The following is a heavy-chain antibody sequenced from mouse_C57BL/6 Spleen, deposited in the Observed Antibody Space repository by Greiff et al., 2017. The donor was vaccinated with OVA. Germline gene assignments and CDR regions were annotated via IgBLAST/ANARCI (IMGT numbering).Heavy chain of an antibody. CDR3: ARLRDGYDEGYYFDY. Sequence: QVQLKQSGAELVKPGASVKMSCKASGYTFTSYWITWVKQRPGQGLEWIGDIYPGSGSTNYNEKFKSKATLTVDTSSSTAYMQLSSLTSEDSAVYYCARLRDGYDEGYYFDYWGQGTTLTVSS. CDR2: IYPGSGST. J-gene: IGHJ2*01. V-gene: IGHV1-55*01. CDR1: GYTFTSYW. D-gene: IGHD2-2*01.